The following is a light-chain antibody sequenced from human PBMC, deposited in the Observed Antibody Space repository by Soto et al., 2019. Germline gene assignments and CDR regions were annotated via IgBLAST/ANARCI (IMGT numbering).Light chain of an antibody. V-gene: IGKV3-11*01. CDR2: DAS. J-gene: IGKJ5*01. CDR3: QQYSDLPMT. Sequence: EIVLIQSPATLSLSPGERATLSCRASQSVGSYLAWYQHKPGQAPRLLISDASNRATGIPDRFSGSASGTDFTLTISRLEPEDFAVYFCQQYSDLPMTFGQGTRLEIK. CDR1: QSVGSY.